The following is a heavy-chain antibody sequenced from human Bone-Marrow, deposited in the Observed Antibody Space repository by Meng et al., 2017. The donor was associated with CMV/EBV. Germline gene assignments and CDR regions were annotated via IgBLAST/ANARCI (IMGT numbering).Heavy chain of an antibody. CDR1: GSSFTTLV. CDR3: ARSPLYFYDSSGYED. CDR2: IRAYNGYT. J-gene: IGHJ4*02. D-gene: IGHD3-22*01. V-gene: IGHV1-18*01. Sequence: SGSSFTTLVIIWVRQAPGQGLEWMGWIRAYNGYTNFAQLFQGRVTLTTDTSTGTAYMELMSLRSDDTAVYYCARSPLYFYDSSGYEDWGQGTLVTVSS.